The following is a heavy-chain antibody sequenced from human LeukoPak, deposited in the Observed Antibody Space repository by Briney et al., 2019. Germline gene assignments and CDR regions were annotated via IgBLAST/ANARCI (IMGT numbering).Heavy chain of an antibody. D-gene: IGHD3-22*01. CDR1: GDSFSHYY. CDR2: IYPNGST. J-gene: IGHJ3*02. CDR3: AREYYYDSSGYYPPHAFDI. V-gene: IGHV4-4*07. Sequence: ETLSPTCTVSGDSFSHYYWSWLRQPAGKGLDWIGRIYPNGSTNYNPSLKSRVTLSLDTSTKQFSLNLNSVTAADTAVYYCAREYYYDSSGYYPPHAFDIWGQGTMVTVSS.